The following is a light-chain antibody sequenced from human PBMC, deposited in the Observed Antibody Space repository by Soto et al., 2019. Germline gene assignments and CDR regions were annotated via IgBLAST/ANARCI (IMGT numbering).Light chain of an antibody. Sequence: IVLTQSPGTLSLSPGERTTLSCRASQSISRYLAWYQQKPGQGPRLLIYGASSRATGTPDRFIGSGSGTDFTLTISRLEPEDFAVYYCQQYADTPRTFGPGTKVDIK. CDR1: QSISRY. CDR2: GAS. J-gene: IGKJ3*01. V-gene: IGKV3-20*01. CDR3: QQYADTPRT.